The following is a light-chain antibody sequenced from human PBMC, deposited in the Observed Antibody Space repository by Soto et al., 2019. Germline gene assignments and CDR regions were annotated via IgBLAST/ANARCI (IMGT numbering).Light chain of an antibody. CDR2: ANN. V-gene: IGLV1-44*01. Sequence: QSVLTQPPSVSGTPGQRVTISCSGSSSNIGSGTVNWYQQLPGTAPIRLIYANNHRPSGVPDRFSASKSGTSASLAISGLQADDEGDYYCQSYDNTLSARYVFGTGTKLTVL. J-gene: IGLJ1*01. CDR1: SSNIGSGT. CDR3: QSYDNTLSARYV.